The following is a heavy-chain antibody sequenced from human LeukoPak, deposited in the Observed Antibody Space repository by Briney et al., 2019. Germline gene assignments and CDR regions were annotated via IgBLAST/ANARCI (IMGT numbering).Heavy chain of an antibody. D-gene: IGHD6-19*01. Sequence: PGESLKISCKGSGXSFTSYWISWVRQMPGKGLEWMGRIDPSDSDTNYSPSFQGHVTISADKSTSTASLQWSTLKASDTAMYYCARRDSSGWHAYWGQGTLVTVSS. J-gene: IGHJ4*02. CDR3: ARRDSSGWHAY. V-gene: IGHV5-10-1*01. CDR2: IDPSDSDT. CDR1: GXSFTSYW.